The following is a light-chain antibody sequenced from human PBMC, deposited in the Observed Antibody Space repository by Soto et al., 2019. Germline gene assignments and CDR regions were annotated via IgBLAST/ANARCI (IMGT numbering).Light chain of an antibody. V-gene: IGKV1-33*01. CDR3: QQYENLPV. CDR1: QNINNY. J-gene: IGKJ5*01. Sequence: ESPRTRSPSSLSASVGDRVTITCHASQNINNYLNWYQQKPGRAPKLLIYDASNLEAGVPSRFRGSGSGTDFTFTISRLQPEDIAIYYCQQYENLPVFGQGTRLEI. CDR2: DAS.